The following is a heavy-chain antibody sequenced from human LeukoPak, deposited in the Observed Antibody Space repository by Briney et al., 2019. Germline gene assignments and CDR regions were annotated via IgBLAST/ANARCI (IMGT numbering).Heavy chain of an antibody. J-gene: IGHJ6*02. CDR3: ARSSNYYGMDV. V-gene: IGHV4-61*08. D-gene: IGHD3-10*01. Sequence: PSQTLSLTCTVSGGSISSGDYYWSWIRQPPGQGLEWIGYIYYSGSTKHNPSLKSRVTISVDTSKNQFSLKLSSVTAAATAVYYCARSSNYYGMDVWGQGTTVTVSS. CDR1: GGSISSGDYY. CDR2: IYYSGST.